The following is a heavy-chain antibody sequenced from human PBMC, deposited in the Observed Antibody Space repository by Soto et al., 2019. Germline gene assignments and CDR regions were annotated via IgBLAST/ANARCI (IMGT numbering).Heavy chain of an antibody. D-gene: IGHD5-12*01. V-gene: IGHV3-72*01. J-gene: IGHJ4*02. CDR2: SRNKANSYTT. CDR1: GFTFSDHY. CDR3: TRPTYMPASGYDLDY. Sequence: GGSLRLSCAASGFTFSDHYIDWVRQAPGKGLEWVGRSRNKANSYTTEYAASVKGRFTISRDDSKNSLYLQMNSLKTEDTAVYYCTRPTYMPASGYDLDYWGQGTLVTVSS.